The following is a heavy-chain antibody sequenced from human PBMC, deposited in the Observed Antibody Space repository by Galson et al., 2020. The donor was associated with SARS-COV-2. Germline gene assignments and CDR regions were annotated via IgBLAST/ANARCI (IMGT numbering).Heavy chain of an antibody. CDR3: ARGAEERRIRVVVPYCYSYMDV. V-gene: IGHV4-34*01. Sequence: SQTLSLTCAVYGGSFRNYYWTWIRQSPEKGLEWLGEINHRGSTNYNPSLKSRVAMSVDASKNQFSLSLSSVTAADTAVYYCARGAEERRIRVVVPYCYSYMDVWGSGTTVTVSS. CDR1: GGSFRNYY. J-gene: IGHJ6*03. CDR2: INHRGST. D-gene: IGHD2-15*01.